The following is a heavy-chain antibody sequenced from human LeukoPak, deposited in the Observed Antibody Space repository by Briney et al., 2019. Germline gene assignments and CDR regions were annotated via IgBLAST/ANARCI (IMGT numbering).Heavy chain of an antibody. CDR3: ARLRIFEGFDP. CDR2: IYTSGST. D-gene: IGHD2-15*01. CDR1: GGSISSSSYY. J-gene: IGHJ5*02. Sequence: PSETLSLTCTVSGGSISSSSYYWSWIRQPAGKGLEWIGRIYTSGSTNYNPSLKSRVTMSVDTSKNQFSLKLSSVTAADTAVYYCARLRIFEGFDPWGQGTLVTVSS. V-gene: IGHV4-61*02.